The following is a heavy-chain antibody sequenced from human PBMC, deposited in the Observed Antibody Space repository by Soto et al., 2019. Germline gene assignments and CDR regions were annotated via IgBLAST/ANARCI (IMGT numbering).Heavy chain of an antibody. D-gene: IGHD6-19*01. Sequence: GGSLRLSCAASGFTFSSYAMHWIRQAPGKGLEWVAVISYDGSNKYYADSVKGRFTISRDTSKNTLYLQMDSLRPEDTAVYYCAIAMAGKWHPLDYWGHGTLVTVSS. CDR3: AIAMAGKWHPLDY. CDR2: ISYDGSNK. CDR1: GFTFSSYA. J-gene: IGHJ4*01. V-gene: IGHV3-30-3*01.